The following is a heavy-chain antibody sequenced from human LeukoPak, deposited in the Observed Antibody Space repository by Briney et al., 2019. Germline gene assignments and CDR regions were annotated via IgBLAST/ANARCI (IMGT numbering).Heavy chain of an antibody. CDR3: ARAPITMVRGGPFDY. J-gene: IGHJ4*02. CDR2: INHSGST. V-gene: IGHV4-34*01. Sequence: KPSETLSLTCSVYGVSSSGYYWSWIRKPPGKGLEGNGEINHSGSTNDNPSLKSRVTISVDTSKNQFSLKMSSVTAADTAVYYCARAPITMVRGGPFDYWGQGTLVTVSS. D-gene: IGHD3-10*01. CDR1: GVSSSGYY.